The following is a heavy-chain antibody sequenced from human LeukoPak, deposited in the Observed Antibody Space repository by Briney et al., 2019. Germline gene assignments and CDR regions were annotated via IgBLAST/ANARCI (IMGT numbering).Heavy chain of an antibody. Sequence: PSETLSLTCTVSGGSISSYYWGWIRQPPGKGLEWIGSIYHSGSTYYNPSLKSRVTISVDTSKNQFSLKLSSVTAADTAVYYCARGSYYYDSSGYYLGGRYFDYWGQGTLVTVSS. CDR3: ARGSYYYDSSGYYLGGRYFDY. V-gene: IGHV4-38-2*02. CDR1: GGSISSYY. D-gene: IGHD3-22*01. J-gene: IGHJ4*02. CDR2: IYHSGST.